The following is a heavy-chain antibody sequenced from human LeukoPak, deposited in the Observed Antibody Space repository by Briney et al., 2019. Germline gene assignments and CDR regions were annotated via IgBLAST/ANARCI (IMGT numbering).Heavy chain of an antibody. J-gene: IGHJ3*02. CDR3: ARGYYDSSGYSDAFDI. CDR1: GFTFSNYE. CDR2: ISSRGSAI. D-gene: IGHD3-22*01. V-gene: IGHV3-48*03. Sequence: QPGGSLRLSCAASGFTFSNYEMNWVRQAPGKGLEWVSYISSRGSAIYYADSVKGRFTISRDNAKNSLYLQMNSLRAEDTAVYYCARGYYDSSGYSDAFDIWVQGTMVSDSS.